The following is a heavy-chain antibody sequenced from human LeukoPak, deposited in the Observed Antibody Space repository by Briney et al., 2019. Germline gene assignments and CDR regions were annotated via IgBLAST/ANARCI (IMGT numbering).Heavy chain of an antibody. J-gene: IGHJ4*02. CDR2: ISSSGSTI. D-gene: IGHD2-8*02. Sequence: GGSLRLSCAASGFTFSSYEMNWVRQAPGKGLEWVSYISSSGSTIYYADSVKGRFTISRDNAKNSLYLQMNSLRAEDTAVYYCARDPTGGQPTFDYWGQGTLVIVSS. CDR3: ARDPTGGQPTFDY. V-gene: IGHV3-48*03. CDR1: GFTFSSYE.